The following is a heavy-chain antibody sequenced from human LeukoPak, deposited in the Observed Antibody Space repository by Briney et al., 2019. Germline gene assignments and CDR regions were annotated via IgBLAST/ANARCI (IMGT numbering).Heavy chain of an antibody. CDR3: TRDHCRGDNCPSFDY. J-gene: IGHJ4*02. V-gene: IGHV1-18*04. Sequence: VASVKVSCKPSGYTFTSFGISWVRQAPGQGLEWMGWIGAYNVDTNYAQKFQGRVTMTTDTSTSTAYMDLRSLRSDDTAVYYCTRDHCRGDNCPSFDYWGQGTLVTVSS. CDR1: GYTFTSFG. D-gene: IGHD2-15*01. CDR2: IGAYNVDT.